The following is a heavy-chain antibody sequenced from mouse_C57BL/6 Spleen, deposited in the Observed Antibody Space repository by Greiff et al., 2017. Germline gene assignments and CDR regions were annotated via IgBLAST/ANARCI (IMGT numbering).Heavy chain of an antibody. Sequence: QVQLQQPGAELVRPGSSVKLSCKASGYTFTSYWMHWVKQRPIQGLEWIGNIDPSDSETHYNQKFKDKATLTVDKSSSTAYMQLSSLTSEDSAVYYCERRTTYAVDYWGQGTSVTVSS. V-gene: IGHV1-52*01. D-gene: IGHD1-1*02. CDR3: ERRTTYAVDY. J-gene: IGHJ4*01. CDR2: IDPSDSET. CDR1: GYTFTSYW.